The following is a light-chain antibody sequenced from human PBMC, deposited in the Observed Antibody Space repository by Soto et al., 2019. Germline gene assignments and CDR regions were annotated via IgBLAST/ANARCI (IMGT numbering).Light chain of an antibody. J-gene: IGLJ1*01. CDR1: SSDFGGYNY. Sequence: QSVLTQPRSVSGSPGQSVTISCTGSSSDFGGYNYVSWYQQHPGKAPKLIIYDVNERPSGAPDRFSGSKSGNTASLTISGLLAEDEADYYCCSYAGGYTLYVFGAGTKVTVL. CDR2: DVN. V-gene: IGLV2-11*01. CDR3: CSYAGGYTLYV.